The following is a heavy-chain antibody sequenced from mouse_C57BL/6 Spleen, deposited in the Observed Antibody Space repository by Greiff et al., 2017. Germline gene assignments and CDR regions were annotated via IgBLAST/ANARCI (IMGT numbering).Heavy chain of an antibody. Sequence: QVQLQQSGAELVKPGASVKISCKASGYAFSSYWMNWVKQRPGKGLEWIGQIYPGDGDTNYNGKFKGKATLTADKSSSTAYMQLSSLPSEDSAVYFCARKGALYHPGDYAMDYWGQGTSVTVSA. CDR1: GYAFSSYW. D-gene: IGHD2-3*01. CDR3: ARKGALYHPGDYAMDY. J-gene: IGHJ4*01. V-gene: IGHV1-80*01. CDR2: IYPGDGDT.